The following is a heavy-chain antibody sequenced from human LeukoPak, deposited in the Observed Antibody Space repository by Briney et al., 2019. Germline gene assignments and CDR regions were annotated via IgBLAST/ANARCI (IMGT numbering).Heavy chain of an antibody. CDR2: IHYSGSA. J-gene: IGHJ2*01. CDR1: RGAIGSAGSH. D-gene: IGHD3-3*01. V-gene: IGHV4-31*03. Sequence: SETLSLTCTVSRGAIGSAGSHWSCIRQHPGEGLEWIGYIHYSGSAYYNPSLKSRVTISVDTSKDQFSLELRSVTAADTAVYHCARGILTASGSVWYFDRWGRGTLVTVSS. CDR3: ARGILTASGSVWYFDR.